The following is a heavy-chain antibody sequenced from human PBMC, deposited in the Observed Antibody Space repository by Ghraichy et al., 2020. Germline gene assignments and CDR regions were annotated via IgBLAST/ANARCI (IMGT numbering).Heavy chain of an antibody. Sequence: GGSLRLSCAASGFTFSSYSMNWVRQAPGKGLEWVSYIIGRSRIHYADSVKGRFTISRNNVRKSLYLQMKSLRDDDTAVYYCARGSSTTDAFDTWGQGTMVTVSS. CDR1: GFTFSSYS. D-gene: IGHD1-14*01. CDR3: ARGSSTTDAFDT. V-gene: IGHV3-48*02. J-gene: IGHJ3*02. CDR2: IIGRSRI.